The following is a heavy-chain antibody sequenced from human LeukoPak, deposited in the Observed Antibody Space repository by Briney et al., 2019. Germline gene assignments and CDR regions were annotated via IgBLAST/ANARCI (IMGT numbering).Heavy chain of an antibody. D-gene: IGHD1-26*01. CDR1: GYTFTSYY. Sequence: ASVRVSCKASGYTFTSYYMHSVRQAPGQGLEWMGIINPSGGSTSYAQKFQGRVTMTRDTSTSTVYMELSSLRSEDTAVYYCARVDSDAGATFDYWGQGTLVTVSS. CDR2: INPSGGST. J-gene: IGHJ4*02. V-gene: IGHV1-46*01. CDR3: ARVDSDAGATFDY.